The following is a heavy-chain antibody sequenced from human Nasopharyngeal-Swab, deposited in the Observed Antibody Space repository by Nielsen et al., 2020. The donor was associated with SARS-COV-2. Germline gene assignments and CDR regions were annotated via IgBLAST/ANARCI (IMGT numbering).Heavy chain of an antibody. CDR1: GFTFSSYD. J-gene: IGHJ6*02. V-gene: IGHV3-30*18. CDR3: AKDYYFYYGMDV. CDR2: ISHDGSNR. Sequence: GESLKISCAASGFTFSSYDMHWVRQAPGKGLEWVAVISHDGSNRYYADSVKGRFTISRDNSKNTLYLQMNSLRDEDTAVYYCAKDYYFYYGMDVWGQGTTVTVSS.